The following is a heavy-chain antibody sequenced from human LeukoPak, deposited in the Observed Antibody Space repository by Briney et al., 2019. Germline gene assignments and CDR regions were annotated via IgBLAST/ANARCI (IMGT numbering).Heavy chain of an antibody. CDR2: ISYDGSNK. V-gene: IGHV3-30*18. J-gene: IGHJ4*02. CDR1: GFTFSSYS. Sequence: GGSLRLSCAASGFTFSSYSMNWVRQAPGKGLEWVAVISYDGSNKYYADSVKGRFTISRDNSKNTLYLQMNSLRAEDTAVYYCAKGTLWDPDYWGQGTLVTVSS. D-gene: IGHD3-10*01. CDR3: AKGTLWDPDY.